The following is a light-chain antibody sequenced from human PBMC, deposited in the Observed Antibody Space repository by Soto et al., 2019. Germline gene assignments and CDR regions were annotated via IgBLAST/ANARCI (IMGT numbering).Light chain of an antibody. Sequence: EIVLTQSPATLSLSPGERATLSCRASQSVSSYLAWYQQKPGQAPRLLIYDASNRATGIPARFSGSGSGTDFTLTISSLEPEDFAGDYCQQRSNWPPSITFGQGTRLESK. CDR2: DAS. V-gene: IGKV3-11*01. CDR3: QQRSNWPPSIT. CDR1: QSVSSY. J-gene: IGKJ5*01.